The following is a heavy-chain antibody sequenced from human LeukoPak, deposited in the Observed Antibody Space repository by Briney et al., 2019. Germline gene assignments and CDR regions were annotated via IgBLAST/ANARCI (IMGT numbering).Heavy chain of an antibody. D-gene: IGHD6-6*01. J-gene: IGHJ6*03. V-gene: IGHV4-59*01. Sequence: PSETLSLTCTVSGGSISSYYWSWIRQPPGKGLEWIGYIYYSGSTNYNPSLKSRVTISVDTSKNQFSLKLSSVTAADTAVYYCARGTRWAARPGPHGPWYYYYYMDVWGKGTTVTVSS. CDR2: IYYSGST. CDR1: GGSISSYY. CDR3: ARGTRWAARPGPHGPWYYYYYMDV.